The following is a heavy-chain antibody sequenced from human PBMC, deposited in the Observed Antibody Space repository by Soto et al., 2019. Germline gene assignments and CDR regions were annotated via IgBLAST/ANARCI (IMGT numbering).Heavy chain of an antibody. J-gene: IGHJ6*02. CDR3: ARDKARLQLGGNYYYILDV. V-gene: IGHV1-69*12. CDR2: IMPVFPTP. Sequence: QVHLVQSGAEVKKPGSSVKVSCKASGGTFSTSAISWVRQAPGQGLEWVGGIMPVFPTPDYAQNFQGRVTMTADESTSTAYLELTSLRADDTAVYYCARDKARLQLGGNYYYILDVWGQGTAIAVSS. D-gene: IGHD1-1*01. CDR1: GGTFSTSA.